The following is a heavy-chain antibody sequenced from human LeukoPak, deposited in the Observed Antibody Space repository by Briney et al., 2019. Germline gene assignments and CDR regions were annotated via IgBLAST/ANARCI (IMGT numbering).Heavy chain of an antibody. V-gene: IGHV1-46*01. Sequence: ASVKVSCEASGYTSTSYYMHWVLQAPGQGLEWMGIINPSGGSTSYAQKFQGRVTMTRDTSTSTVYMELSSLRSEDTAVYYCARADPRDGYNYDYWGQGTLVTVSS. D-gene: IGHD5-24*01. J-gene: IGHJ4*02. CDR3: ARADPRDGYNYDY. CDR2: INPSGGST. CDR1: GYTSTSYY.